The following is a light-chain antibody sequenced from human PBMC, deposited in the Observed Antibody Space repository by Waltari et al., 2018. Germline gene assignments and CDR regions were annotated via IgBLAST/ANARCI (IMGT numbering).Light chain of an antibody. CDR1: QSVLYSSNNKNY. J-gene: IGKJ2*01. CDR2: WAS. V-gene: IGKV4-1*01. CDR3: QQYYSTPPTFT. Sequence: DIVMTQSPDSLAVSLGERATINCKSSQSVLYSSNNKNYLAWYQQKPGQPPKLLIHWASTRESGVPDRFSGSGSGTDFTLTISSLQAEDVAVYYCQQYYSTPPTFTFGQGTKLEIK.